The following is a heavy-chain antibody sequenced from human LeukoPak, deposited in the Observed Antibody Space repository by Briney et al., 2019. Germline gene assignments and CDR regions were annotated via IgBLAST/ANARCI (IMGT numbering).Heavy chain of an antibody. CDR1: GFTFSSYG. Sequence: GGSLRLSCAASGFTFSSYGMHWVRQAPGKGLEWVAVIWYDGSNKYYADSVKGRFTISRDNSKNTLYLQMSSLRAEDTAIYYCAKDRQNYYGSGYYFDYWGQGTLVTVSS. D-gene: IGHD3-10*01. V-gene: IGHV3-33*06. CDR2: IWYDGSNK. J-gene: IGHJ4*02. CDR3: AKDRQNYYGSGYYFDY.